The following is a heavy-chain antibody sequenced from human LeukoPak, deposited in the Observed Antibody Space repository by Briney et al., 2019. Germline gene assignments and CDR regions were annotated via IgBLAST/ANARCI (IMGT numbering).Heavy chain of an antibody. V-gene: IGHV4-59*08. CDR1: GGSISSYY. Sequence: SETLSLTCTVSGGSISSYYWSWIRQPPGKGLEWIGYIYWSTNYNPSLKSRVTISVGTSKNQFSLKLSSVTAADTAVYYCARHKGITMIVGDYYYYGMDVWGQGTTVTVSS. J-gene: IGHJ6*02. CDR2: IYWST. D-gene: IGHD3-22*01. CDR3: ARHKGITMIVGDYYYYGMDV.